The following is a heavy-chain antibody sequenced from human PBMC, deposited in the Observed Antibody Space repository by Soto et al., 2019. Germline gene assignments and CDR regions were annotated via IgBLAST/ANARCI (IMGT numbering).Heavy chain of an antibody. CDR2: IIPIFGTA. D-gene: IGHD3-22*01. CDR3: AGNTYYYDGSGYDYFDY. CDR1: GGTFSSYA. J-gene: IGHJ4*02. V-gene: IGHV1-69*01. Sequence: QVQLVQSGAEVKKPGSSVKVSCKASGGTFSSYAISWVRQAPGQGLEWMGGIIPIFGTANYAQKFQGRVTITADESTSTAYMELSSLRSEDTAVYYCAGNTYYYDGSGYDYFDYWGQGTLVTVSS.